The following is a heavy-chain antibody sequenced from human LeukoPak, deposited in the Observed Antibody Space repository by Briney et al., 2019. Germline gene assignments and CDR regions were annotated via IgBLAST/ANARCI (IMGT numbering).Heavy chain of an antibody. CDR3: ARVNSGYYSLDY. Sequence: SETLSLTCTVSGGSISSYYWSWIRQPPGKGLEWIGYIYYSGSTYYNPSLKSRVTISVDTSKNQFSLKLSSVTAADTAVYYCARVNSGYYSLDYWGQGTLVTVSS. D-gene: IGHD3-22*01. CDR1: GGSISSYY. CDR2: IYYSGST. J-gene: IGHJ4*02. V-gene: IGHV4-59*06.